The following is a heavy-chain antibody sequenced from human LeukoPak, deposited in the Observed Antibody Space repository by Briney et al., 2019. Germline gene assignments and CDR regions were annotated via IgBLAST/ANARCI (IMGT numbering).Heavy chain of an antibody. J-gene: IGHJ4*02. V-gene: IGHV3-48*01. CDR2: ISAASRGI. Sequence: GGSLRLSCAASGFTFSTYSMSWVRQTPGKGLEWISHISAASRGIYYADTVKGRFTISRDNAENSVFLQMRSLRPEDTAVYYCARGEYHQDGIGYNRFDNWGQGALVTVSS. CDR3: ARGEYHQDGIGYNRFDN. CDR1: GFTFSTYS. D-gene: IGHD5-24*01.